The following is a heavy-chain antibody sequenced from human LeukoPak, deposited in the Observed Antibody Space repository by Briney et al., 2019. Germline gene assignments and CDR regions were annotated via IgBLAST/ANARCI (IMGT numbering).Heavy chain of an antibody. CDR2: INHSGST. Sequence: SETLSLTCAVYGGSFSGYYWSWIRQPPGKGLEWIGEINHSGSTNYNPSLKSRVTISVDTSKNQVSLKLTSVTAAATAVYYCARDPEGDDSSWYDYWGQGTLVTVSS. D-gene: IGHD6-13*01. CDR3: ARDPEGDDSSWYDY. V-gene: IGHV4-34*01. CDR1: GGSFSGYY. J-gene: IGHJ4*02.